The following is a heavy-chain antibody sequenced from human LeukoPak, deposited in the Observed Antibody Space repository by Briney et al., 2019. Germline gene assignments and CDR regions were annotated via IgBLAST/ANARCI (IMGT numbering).Heavy chain of an antibody. J-gene: IGHJ6*03. D-gene: IGHD3-10*01. CDR2: ISWDGGST. CDR1: GFTFDDYT. Sequence: GGSLRLSCAASGFTFDDYTMHWVRQAPGKGLEWVSLISWDGGSTYYADSVKGRFTISRDNSKNSLYLQMNSLRTEDTALYYCAKENLAMVLYYYMDVWGKGTTATVSS. CDR3: AKENLAMVLYYYMDV. V-gene: IGHV3-43*01.